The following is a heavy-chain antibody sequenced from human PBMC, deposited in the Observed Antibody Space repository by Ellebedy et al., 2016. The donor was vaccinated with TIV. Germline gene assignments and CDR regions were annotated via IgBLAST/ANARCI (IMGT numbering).Heavy chain of an antibody. CDR1: GFTFSSYA. J-gene: IGHJ4*02. D-gene: IGHD3-22*01. CDR3: AKGRGGGSDSSAPRYYFDY. V-gene: IGHV3-23*01. Sequence: GESLKISCAASGFTFSSYAMSWVRQAPGKGLEWVSTISNTGSRTNYADSVEGRFIISRDNSKKTLYLQMNSLRAEDTAVYYCAKGRGGGSDSSAPRYYFDYWGLGTLVTVSS. CDR2: ISNTGSRT.